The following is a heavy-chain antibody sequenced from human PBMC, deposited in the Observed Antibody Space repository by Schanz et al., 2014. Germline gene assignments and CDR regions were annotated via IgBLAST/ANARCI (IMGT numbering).Heavy chain of an antibody. V-gene: IGHV3-30*19. D-gene: IGHD6-19*01. CDR1: GFTFSAFG. CDR3: AKERDITGWNHGDY. Sequence: HVQLVESGGGVVQPGGSLRLSCAASGFTFSAFGMHWVRQALGQGLEKVAVTSTDGTKTYYAASVKGRFTISRDNSRNTLFLQMESLRTEDTAVYHCAKERDITGWNHGDYWGQGTLVTVSS. CDR2: TSTDGTKT. J-gene: IGHJ4*02.